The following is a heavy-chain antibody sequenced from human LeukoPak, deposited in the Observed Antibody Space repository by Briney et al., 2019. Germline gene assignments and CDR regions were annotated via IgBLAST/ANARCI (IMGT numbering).Heavy chain of an antibody. Sequence: AETLSLTCAVYGGSFSGYYWSWIRQPPGKALEWIGEINHSGSTNYNPSLKSRVTISVDTSKNQFSLKLSSVTAADTAVYYCARAAITMVRGNDYWGQGTLVTVSS. CDR2: INHSGST. CDR1: GGSFSGYY. CDR3: ARAAITMVRGNDY. D-gene: IGHD3-10*01. V-gene: IGHV4-34*01. J-gene: IGHJ4*02.